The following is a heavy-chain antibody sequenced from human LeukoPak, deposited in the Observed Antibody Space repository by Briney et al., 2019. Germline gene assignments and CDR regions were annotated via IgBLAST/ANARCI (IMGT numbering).Heavy chain of an antibody. J-gene: IGHJ4*02. D-gene: IGHD3-10*01. Sequence: KPSETLSLTCAVSGGSLSGYYWSWIRQPPGKGLEWIGEINHSGSTNYNPSLKSRVTISVDTSKNQFSLKLSSVTAADTAVYYCARGRVRVGSGSYYPLGYWGQGTLVTVSS. CDR2: INHSGST. CDR3: ARGRVRVGSGSYYPLGY. CDR1: GGSLSGYY. V-gene: IGHV4-34*01.